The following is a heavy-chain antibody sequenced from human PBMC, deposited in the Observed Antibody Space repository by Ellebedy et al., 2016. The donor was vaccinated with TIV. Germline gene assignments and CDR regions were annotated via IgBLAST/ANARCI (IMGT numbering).Heavy chain of an antibody. Sequence: PGGSLRLSCAASGFTFSSYWMNWVRQAPGKGLEWVANITQGGNEKHYADSVKGRFTISRDNAKNSLYLQINNLGTEDTAVYYCARDGGGTRLDYWGQGTLVTVSS. J-gene: IGHJ4*02. V-gene: IGHV3-7*01. CDR3: ARDGGGTRLDY. CDR2: ITQGGNEK. CDR1: GFTFSSYW. D-gene: IGHD3-16*01.